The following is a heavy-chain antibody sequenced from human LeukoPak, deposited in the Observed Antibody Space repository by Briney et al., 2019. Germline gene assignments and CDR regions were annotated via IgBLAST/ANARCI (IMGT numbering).Heavy chain of an antibody. CDR2: INPNSGGT. V-gene: IGHV1-2*02. CDR1: GYTFTGYY. CDR3: ARDSEQWLVNNWSDP. D-gene: IGHD6-19*01. J-gene: IGHJ5*02. Sequence: ASVKVSCKASGYTFTGYYMHWVRQAPGQGLEWMGWINPNSGGTNYAQKFQGRVTMTRDTSNSTAYMELSRLRSDDTAVYYCARDSEQWLVNNWSDPWGQGTLVTVSS.